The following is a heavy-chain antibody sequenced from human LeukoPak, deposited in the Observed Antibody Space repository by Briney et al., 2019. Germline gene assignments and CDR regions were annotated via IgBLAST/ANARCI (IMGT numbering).Heavy chain of an antibody. Sequence: GASVKVSCKASGYTFTSYDINWVRQATGQGLEWMGWMNPNSGNTGYAQKFQGRVTMTRNTSISTAYMELSSLRSEDTAVYYCARFPYYGFWSGYYRRHFDYWGQGTLVTVSS. J-gene: IGHJ4*02. V-gene: IGHV1-8*01. CDR2: MNPNSGNT. CDR3: ARFPYYGFWSGYYRRHFDY. D-gene: IGHD3-3*01. CDR1: GYTFTSYD.